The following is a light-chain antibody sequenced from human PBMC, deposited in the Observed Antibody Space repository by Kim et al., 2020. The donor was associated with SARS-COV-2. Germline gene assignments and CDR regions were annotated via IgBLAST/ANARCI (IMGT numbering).Light chain of an antibody. CDR2: GKN. CDR3: NSRDSSGDHV. Sequence: SSELTQDPAVSVALGQTVRITCQGDSLRSYFAGWYQQKPGQAPVLVIYGKNNRPSGIPDRFSGSSSGNTASLTITGAQAEDEADYYCNSRDSSGDHVFGTGTKVTVL. CDR1: SLRSYF. V-gene: IGLV3-19*01. J-gene: IGLJ1*01.